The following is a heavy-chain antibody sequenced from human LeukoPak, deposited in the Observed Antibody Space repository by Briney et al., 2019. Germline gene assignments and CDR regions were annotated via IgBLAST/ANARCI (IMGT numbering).Heavy chain of an antibody. V-gene: IGHV3-23*01. CDR1: GFTFSSYA. CDR3: AKDRSLSGSYLPLDY. Sequence: GGSLRLSCAASGFTFSSYAMSWVRQAPGKGLVWVSRITNDGSSTTYADSVKGRFTISRDNAKNMLYLQVNSLRAEDTAVYYCAKDRSLSGSYLPLDYWGQGTLVTVSS. J-gene: IGHJ4*02. D-gene: IGHD1-26*01. CDR2: ITNDGSST.